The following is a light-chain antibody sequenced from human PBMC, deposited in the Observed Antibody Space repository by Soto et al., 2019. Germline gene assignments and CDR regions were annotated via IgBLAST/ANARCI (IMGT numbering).Light chain of an antibody. J-gene: IGKJ4*01. V-gene: IGKV1-39*01. CDR2: AAS. CDR1: QRISDY. CDR3: QQSYSMPLT. Sequence: DILMTQSPSSLSASVGDTVTITCRSSQRISDYLNWYQQIPGKAPKLLIYAASTLQSGVPSRFGGSGFGTDFTLTISSLQPEDFATYYCQQSYSMPLTFGGGTKVEI.